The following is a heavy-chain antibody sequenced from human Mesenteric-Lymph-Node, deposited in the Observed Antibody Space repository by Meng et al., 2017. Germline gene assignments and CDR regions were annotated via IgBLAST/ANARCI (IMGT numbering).Heavy chain of an antibody. J-gene: IGHJ4*02. CDR3: ATDPRAAAGH. D-gene: IGHD6-13*01. CDR2: IYHSGST. V-gene: IGHV4-4*02. CDR1: GGSISSSNW. Sequence: GSLRLSCAVSGGSISSSNWWSWVRQPPGKGLEWIGEIYHSGSTNYNPSLKSRVTISVDKSKNQFSLKLTSMTAADAALYYCATDPRAAAGHWGQGTLVTVSS.